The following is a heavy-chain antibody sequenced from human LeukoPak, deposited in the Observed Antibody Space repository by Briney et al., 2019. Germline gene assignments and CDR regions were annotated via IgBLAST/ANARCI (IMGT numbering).Heavy chain of an antibody. D-gene: IGHD5-18*01. Sequence: PGGSLRLSCAASGFTYSSYAMNWVRQAPGKGLEWVSAISSGGGSTYYADSVKGRFTISRDNSENTLYLQMNSLRVEDTAVYYCAKYIVDTAMVTAFDYWGQGTLVTVSS. CDR1: GFTYSSYA. CDR2: ISSGGGST. V-gene: IGHV3-23*01. J-gene: IGHJ4*02. CDR3: AKYIVDTAMVTAFDY.